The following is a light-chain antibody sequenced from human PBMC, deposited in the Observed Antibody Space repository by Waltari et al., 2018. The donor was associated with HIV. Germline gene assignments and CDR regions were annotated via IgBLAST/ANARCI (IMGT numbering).Light chain of an antibody. J-gene: IGLJ1*01. Sequence: QSVLTQPPSASGTPGQRVTISCSGSSSNIENDNVYWYQQLTGAAPRLLIYKDTQRPSGVPDRFTGSKSGTSASLATSGLRSEDEADYYCVGWDSRLSGYVFGSGTKVTVL. CDR3: VGWDSRLSGYV. CDR2: KDT. CDR1: SSNIENDN. V-gene: IGLV1-47*01.